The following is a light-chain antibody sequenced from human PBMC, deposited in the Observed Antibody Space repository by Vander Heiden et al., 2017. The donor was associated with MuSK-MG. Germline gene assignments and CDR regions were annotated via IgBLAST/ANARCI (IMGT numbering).Light chain of an antibody. CDR2: DVS. Sequence: QSALTPPASVSGSPGQSITISCTGTSSDVGGYTYVSWYQQHPGKAPKLMIYDVSNRPSGVSNRFSGSKSGNTASLTISGLQAEDEADYDCSSYTSSSTFWVFGGGTKLTVL. J-gene: IGLJ3*02. V-gene: IGLV2-14*01. CDR1: SSDVGGYTY. CDR3: SSYTSSSTFWV.